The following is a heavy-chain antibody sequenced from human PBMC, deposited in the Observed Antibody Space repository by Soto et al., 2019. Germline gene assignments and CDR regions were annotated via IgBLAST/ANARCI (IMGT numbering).Heavy chain of an antibody. CDR1: GGTFSSYA. D-gene: IGHD2-15*01. Sequence: SVKVSCKASGGTFSSYAISWVRQAPGQGLEWMGGIIPIFGTANYAQKFQGRVTITADESTSTAYMELSSLRSDDTAVYYCARGQFLGYCSGVSCAYRSYFDYWGQGTQVTVS. V-gene: IGHV1-69*13. J-gene: IGHJ4*02. CDR3: ARGQFLGYCSGVSCAYRSYFDY. CDR2: IIPIFGTA.